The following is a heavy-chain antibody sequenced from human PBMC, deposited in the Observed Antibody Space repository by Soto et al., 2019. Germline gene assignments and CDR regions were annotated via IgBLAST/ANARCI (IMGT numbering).Heavy chain of an antibody. J-gene: IGHJ6*02. V-gene: IGHV4-61*01. Sequence: SETLSLTCTVSGGSVSSGSYYWSWIRQPPGKGLEWIGYIYYSGSTNYNPSLKSRVTISVDTSMNQFSLKLSSVTAADTAVYYCARDRIAARPKGYYGMDVWGQGTTVTVSS. CDR1: GGSVSSGSYY. CDR3: ARDRIAARPKGYYGMDV. D-gene: IGHD6-6*01. CDR2: IYYSGST.